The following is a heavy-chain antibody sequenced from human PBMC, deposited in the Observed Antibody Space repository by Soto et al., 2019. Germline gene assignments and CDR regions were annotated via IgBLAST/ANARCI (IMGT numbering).Heavy chain of an antibody. CDR1: AFTFSNYC. D-gene: IGHD5-12*01. J-gene: IGHJ4*02. V-gene: IGHV3-7*01. CDR3: ARDGTVLVATIKIFDY. Sequence: GGSLRLSCVISAFTFSNYCMTWVRQAPGKGLEWVANIKPDGTEKYYVDSVKGRFTISRDNAKNSLFLQMNSLRAEDTAVYYCARDGTVLVATIKIFDYWGQGTPVTVS. CDR2: IKPDGTEK.